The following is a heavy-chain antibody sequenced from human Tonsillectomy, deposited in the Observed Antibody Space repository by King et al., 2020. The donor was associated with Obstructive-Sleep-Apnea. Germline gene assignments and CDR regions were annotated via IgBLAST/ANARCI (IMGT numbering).Heavy chain of an antibody. J-gene: IGHJ4*02. CDR2: TMCMCTLI. CDR3: ARGEPGRVVVSIPFDY. Sequence: QLVQSGGGLVKPGGSLRLSCAALGFTFSSYSMNGVSQAPGKGMELAADTMCMCTLIYSADSLNGRFTIAIDNAKNALSLQKNSLRAEDTAVYYCARGEPGRVVVSIPFDYWGQGTLVTVSS. D-gene: IGHD3-22*01. V-gene: IGHV3-21*01. CDR1: GFTFSSYS.